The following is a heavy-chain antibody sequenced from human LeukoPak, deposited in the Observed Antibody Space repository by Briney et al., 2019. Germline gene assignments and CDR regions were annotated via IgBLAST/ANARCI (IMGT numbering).Heavy chain of an antibody. CDR3: ARRGYSSGLYFDY. Sequence: GGSLRLSCAASGFTFSSYGMHWVRQAPGKGLEWVAVIWYDGSNKYYADSVKGRFTNSRDNSKNTLYLQMNSLRAEDTAVYYCARRGYSSGLYFDYWGQGTLVTVSS. CDR2: IWYDGSNK. J-gene: IGHJ4*02. D-gene: IGHD6-19*01. V-gene: IGHV3-33*01. CDR1: GFTFSSYG.